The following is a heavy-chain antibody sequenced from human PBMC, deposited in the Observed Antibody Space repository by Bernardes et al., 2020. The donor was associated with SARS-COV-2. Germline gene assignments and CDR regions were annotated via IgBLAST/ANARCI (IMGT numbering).Heavy chain of an antibody. Sequence: TLSLTCTVSGGSISSYYWSWIRQPAGKGLEWIGRIYTSGSTNYNPSLKSRVTMSVDTSKNQFSLKLSSVTAADTAVYYCAKLGWLTDYYCGMDVWGQGTTVTVAS. D-gene: IGHD5-12*01. V-gene: IGHV4-4*07. CDR3: AKLGWLTDYYCGMDV. J-gene: IGHJ6*02. CDR1: GGSISSYY. CDR2: IYTSGST.